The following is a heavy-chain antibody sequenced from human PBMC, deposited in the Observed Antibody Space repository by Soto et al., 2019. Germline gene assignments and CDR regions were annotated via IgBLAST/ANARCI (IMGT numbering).Heavy chain of an antibody. Sequence: QVQLVESGGGVVQPGRSLRLSCAASGFTFSSYGMHWVRQAPGKGLEWVAVISYDGSNKYYADSVKGRFTISRDNSKNTLYLQMNRLRAEDTAVYYCAKGRSSGWLGWFDPWGPGTLVTVSS. CDR3: AKGRSSGWLGWFDP. V-gene: IGHV3-30*18. J-gene: IGHJ5*02. CDR2: ISYDGSNK. D-gene: IGHD6-19*01. CDR1: GFTFSSYG.